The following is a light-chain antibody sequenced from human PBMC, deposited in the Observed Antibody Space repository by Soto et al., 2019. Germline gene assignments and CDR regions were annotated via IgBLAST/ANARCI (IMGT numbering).Light chain of an antibody. V-gene: IGLV2-14*01. CDR2: EVK. Sequence: QSVLTQPASVSGSPGQSITISCTGTSSDVGGYNYVSWYQQHPGNAPKLMIYEVKNRPSGVSNRFSGSKSGNTASLTISGLQADDDADYYCSSFSGTSTLVLGGGTK. CDR3: SSFSGTSTLV. CDR1: SSDVGGYNY. J-gene: IGLJ2*01.